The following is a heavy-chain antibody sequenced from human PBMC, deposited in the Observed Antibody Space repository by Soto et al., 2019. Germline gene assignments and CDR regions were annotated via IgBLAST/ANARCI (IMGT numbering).Heavy chain of an antibody. Sequence: LGESLKISCKGSGYSFTSYWIGWVRQMPGKGLEWMGIIYPGDSDTRYSPSFQGQVTISADKSISTAYLQWSSLKASDTAMYYCARRRYDSSGYSLYYFDYSGQGTLVTVSS. CDR1: GYSFTSYW. D-gene: IGHD3-22*01. V-gene: IGHV5-51*01. CDR3: ARRRYDSSGYSLYYFDY. J-gene: IGHJ4*02. CDR2: IYPGDSDT.